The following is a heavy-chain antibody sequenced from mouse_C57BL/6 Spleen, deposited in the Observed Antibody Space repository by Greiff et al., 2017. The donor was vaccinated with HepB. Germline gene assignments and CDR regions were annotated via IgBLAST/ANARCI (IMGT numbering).Heavy chain of an antibody. D-gene: IGHD1-1*01. CDR2: INPNNGGT. CDR1: GYTFTDYY. Sequence: VQLQHSGPELVKPGASVKISCKASGYTFTDYYMNWVKQSHGKSLEWIGDINPNNGGTSYNQKFKGNATLTVDKSSSTAYMELRSLTSEDSAVYYCARHYYGSSYAFSWFAYWGQGTLVTVSA. CDR3: ARHYYGSSYAFSWFAY. V-gene: IGHV1-26*01. J-gene: IGHJ3*01.